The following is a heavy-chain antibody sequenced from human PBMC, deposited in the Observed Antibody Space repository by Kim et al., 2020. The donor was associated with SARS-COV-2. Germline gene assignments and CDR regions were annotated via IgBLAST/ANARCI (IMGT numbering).Heavy chain of an antibody. V-gene: IGHV5-51*01. CDR3: ARLYGGKTWVDY. J-gene: IGHJ4*02. D-gene: IGHD2-15*01. Sequence: RYSPSFQGQVTISADKSISTAFLQWSSLKASDTAMYYCARLYGGKTWVDYWGQGTLVTVSS.